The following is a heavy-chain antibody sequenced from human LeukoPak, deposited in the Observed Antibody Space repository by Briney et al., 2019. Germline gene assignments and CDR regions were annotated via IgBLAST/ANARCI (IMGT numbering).Heavy chain of an antibody. CDR1: GGSISSYY. V-gene: IGHV4-59*01. Sequence: SETLSLTCTVSGGSISSYYWSWIRQPPGKGLEWIGYIYYSGSTNYNPSLKSRVTISVDTSKNQFSLKLSSVTAADTAVYYCARGEVGYSSSGYYYYMDVWGKGTTVTVSS. CDR3: ARGEVGYSSSGYYYYMDV. D-gene: IGHD6-6*01. CDR2: IYYSGST. J-gene: IGHJ6*03.